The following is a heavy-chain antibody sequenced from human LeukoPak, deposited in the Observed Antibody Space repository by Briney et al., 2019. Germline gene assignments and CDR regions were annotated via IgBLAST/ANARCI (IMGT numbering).Heavy chain of an antibody. CDR3: AKGYGESHFDS. CDR1: GFTFRSFG. V-gene: IGHV3-30*02. J-gene: IGHJ4*02. CDR2: IRFDGSNQ. D-gene: IGHD5-18*01. Sequence: GGSLRLSCAASGFTFRSFGMHFVRQAPGKGLEWVAFIRFDGSNQYYTDSVKGRFTISRDNSNNTLFLQMNNLRGDDTAVYLCAKGYGESHFDSWGQGTLVTV.